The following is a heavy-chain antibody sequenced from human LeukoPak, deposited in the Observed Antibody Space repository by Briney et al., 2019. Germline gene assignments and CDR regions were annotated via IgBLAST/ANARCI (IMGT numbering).Heavy chain of an antibody. J-gene: IGHJ4*02. CDR2: INPNSSGT. Sequence: ASVKVSCKASGYTFTGYYMHWVRQAPGQGLEWMGWINPNSSGTNYAQKFQGRVTMTRDTSISTAYMELSRLRSDDTAVYYCARGPGKWGKLNYWGQGTLVTVSS. CDR1: GYTFTGYY. V-gene: IGHV1-2*02. D-gene: IGHD1-26*01. CDR3: ARGPGKWGKLNY.